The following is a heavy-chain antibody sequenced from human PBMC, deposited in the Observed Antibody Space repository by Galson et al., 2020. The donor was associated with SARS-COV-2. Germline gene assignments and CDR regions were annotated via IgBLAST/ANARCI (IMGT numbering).Heavy chain of an antibody. CDR2: ISSSSSTI. V-gene: IGHV3-48*02. D-gene: IGHD1-26*01. CDR1: GFTFSSYS. Sequence: TGGSLRLSCAASGFTFSSYSMNWVRQAPGKGLEWVSYISSSSSTIYYADSVKGRFTISRDNAKNSLYLQMNSLRDEDTAVYYCVGATLYYYYGMDVWGQGTTVTVSS. CDR3: VGATLYYYYGMDV. J-gene: IGHJ6*02.